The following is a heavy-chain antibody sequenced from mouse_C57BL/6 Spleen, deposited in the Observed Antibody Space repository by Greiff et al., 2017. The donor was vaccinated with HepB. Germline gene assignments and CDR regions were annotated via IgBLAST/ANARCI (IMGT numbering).Heavy chain of an antibody. CDR3: APNYYGSQAWFAY. V-gene: IGHV1-64*01. J-gene: IGHJ3*01. CDR2: IHPNSGST. CDR1: GYTFTSYW. D-gene: IGHD1-1*01. Sequence: QVQLQQPGAELVKPGASVKLSCKASGYTFTSYWMHWVKQRPGQGLEWIGMIHPNSGSTNYNEKFKSKATLTVDKSSSTAYMQLSSLTSEDSAVYYCAPNYYGSQAWFAYWGQGTLVTVSA.